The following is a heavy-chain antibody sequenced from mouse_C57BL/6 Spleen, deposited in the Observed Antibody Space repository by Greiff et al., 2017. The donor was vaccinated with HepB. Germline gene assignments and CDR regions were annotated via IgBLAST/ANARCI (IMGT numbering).Heavy chain of an antibody. CDR3: ARGGIYYYGSSLYYAMDY. V-gene: IGHV1-64*01. CDR2: IHPNSGST. CDR1: GYTFTSYW. J-gene: IGHJ4*01. D-gene: IGHD1-1*01. Sequence: QVQLQQPGAELVKPGASVKLSCKASGYTFTSYWMHWVKQRPGQGLEWIGMIHPNSGSTNYNEKFKSKATLTVDKSSSTAYMQLSSLTSEDSAVYYCARGGIYYYGSSLYYAMDYWGQGTSVTVSS.